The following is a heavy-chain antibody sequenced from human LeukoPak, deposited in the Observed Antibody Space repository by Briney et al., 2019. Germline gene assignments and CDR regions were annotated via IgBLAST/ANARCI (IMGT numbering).Heavy chain of an antibody. V-gene: IGHV3-53*01. CDR3: ARGSSSSLNSDY. Sequence: GGSLRLSCAASGFTVTSIDMSWVRQAPGKGLEWVSVIYSGGSTYCADSVKGRFTISRDNSKNTLYLQMNSLRAEDTAVYYCARGSSSSLNSDYWGQGTLVTVSS. CDR2: IYSGGST. D-gene: IGHD6-6*01. J-gene: IGHJ4*02. CDR1: GFTVTSID.